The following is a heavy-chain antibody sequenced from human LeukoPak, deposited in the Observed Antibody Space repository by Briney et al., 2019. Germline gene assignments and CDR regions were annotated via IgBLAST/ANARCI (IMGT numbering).Heavy chain of an antibody. V-gene: IGHV3-74*01. CDR2: ITTDGSGT. D-gene: IGHD1-14*01. CDR1: GFTFNSYW. CDR3: AKESRLTHVNGAFDI. J-gene: IGHJ3*02. Sequence: GSLRLSCTDSGFTFNSYWMHWVRQAPGKGLAWVSHITTDGSGTSYADSVKGRFTISRDNAKKTLYLQMNSLRAEDTAVYYCAKESRLTHVNGAFDIWGQGTMVTVSS.